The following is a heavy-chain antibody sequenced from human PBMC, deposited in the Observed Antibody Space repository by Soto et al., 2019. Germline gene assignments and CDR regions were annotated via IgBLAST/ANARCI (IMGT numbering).Heavy chain of an antibody. CDR3: VRDDVYCGGGRCFGVPMDV. Sequence: EVQLVESGGGVVQPGGSLRLSCAASGFAVSSKYMSWVRQPPGREPEWVALFNNVGSISYSESVKGRFTISRDSSKNTLDLQLNSLRAQDTAVYYCVRDDVYCGGGRCFGVPMDVWGKGTTVTVSS. CDR2: FNNVGSI. V-gene: IGHV3-66*01. D-gene: IGHD2-15*01. CDR1: GFAVSSKY. J-gene: IGHJ6*03.